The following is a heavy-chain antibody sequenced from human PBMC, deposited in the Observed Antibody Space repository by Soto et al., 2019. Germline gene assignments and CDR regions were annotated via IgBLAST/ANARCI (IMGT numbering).Heavy chain of an antibody. Sequence: PSQTLSLTCAISGDSVSSNSVAWNWIRQSPSRGLEWLGRTYYKSKWYNDYTVSVKSRITINPDTSKNQFSLQLNSVTPEDTAVYYCARDTPAKGSYFDYWGQGTLVTVSS. J-gene: IGHJ4*02. D-gene: IGHD1-26*01. CDR1: GDSVSSNSVA. CDR3: ARDTPAKGSYFDY. V-gene: IGHV6-1*01. CDR2: TYYKSKWYN.